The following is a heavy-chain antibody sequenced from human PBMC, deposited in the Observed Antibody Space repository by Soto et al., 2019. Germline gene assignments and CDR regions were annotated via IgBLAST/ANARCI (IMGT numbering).Heavy chain of an antibody. J-gene: IGHJ4*02. CDR3: ARQKGY. Sequence: LGESLKFSCKASGYIFTDAWIGWVRQMPGKGLEWMVIVYPGDSQTSYNPSLQGQITISDDKSITTAYLQWTSLKASDSAMYYCARQKGYWGQGTLVTVSS. V-gene: IGHV5-51*01. CDR2: VYPGDSQT. CDR1: GYIFTDAW.